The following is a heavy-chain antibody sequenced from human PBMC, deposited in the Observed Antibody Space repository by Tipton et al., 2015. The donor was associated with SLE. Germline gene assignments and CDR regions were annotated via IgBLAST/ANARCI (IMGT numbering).Heavy chain of an antibody. CDR2: IYTSGST. D-gene: IGHD6-19*01. Sequence: TLSLTCTVSGGSISSSYWSWSRQPAGKGVEWIGRIYTSGSTNYNPTPNSRVTMSVDTSKNQFSLKLSSVTAADPAVYYCARDRGGSVAGPDYWGQGTLVTVSS. CDR1: GGSISSSY. V-gene: IGHV4-4*07. J-gene: IGHJ4*02. CDR3: ARDRGGSVAGPDY.